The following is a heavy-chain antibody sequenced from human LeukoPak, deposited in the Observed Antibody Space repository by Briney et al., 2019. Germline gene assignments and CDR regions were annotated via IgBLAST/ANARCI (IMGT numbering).Heavy chain of an antibody. D-gene: IGHD3-16*01. J-gene: IGHJ6*02. CDR1: GYTFTGYY. CDR2: INPNSGGT. CDR3: ARDLVYDSPPSGMDV. Sequence: ASVKVSCKASGYTFTGYYMHWVRQAPGQGLEWMGWINPNSGGTSYAQKFQGRVTMTRDTSISTAYMELSRLRSDDTAVYYCARDLVYDSPPSGMDVWGQGTTVTASS. V-gene: IGHV1-2*02.